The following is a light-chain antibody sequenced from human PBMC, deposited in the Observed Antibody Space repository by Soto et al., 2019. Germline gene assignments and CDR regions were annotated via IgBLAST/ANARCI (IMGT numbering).Light chain of an antibody. V-gene: IGKV3-11*01. CDR3: QQRSDWPPLT. CDR2: DTS. Sequence: EIVLTQSPVTLSLSPGERATLSCRASQSVIRFLAWYQQKPGQATRLLIYDTSNRATGIPARLSGSGSGTDFTLTISSLEPEDFAVYYCQQRSDWPPLTFGGGTKVEIK. J-gene: IGKJ4*01. CDR1: QSVIRF.